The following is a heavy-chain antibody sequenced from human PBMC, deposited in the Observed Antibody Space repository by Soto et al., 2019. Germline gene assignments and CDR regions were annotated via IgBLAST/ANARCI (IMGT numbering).Heavy chain of an antibody. Sequence: SQTLSLTCAISGDSVSSNSAAWNWIRQSPSRGLEWLGRTYYRSKWYNDYAVSVKSRITINPDTSKNQFSLQLNSVTPEDTAVYYCARERAENWTYDAYSQARAFWGKGTTVPVSS. CDR3: ARERAENWTYDAYSQARAF. V-gene: IGHV6-1*01. CDR2: TYYRSKWYN. D-gene: IGHD1-7*01. CDR1: GDSVSSNSAA. J-gene: IGHJ6*04.